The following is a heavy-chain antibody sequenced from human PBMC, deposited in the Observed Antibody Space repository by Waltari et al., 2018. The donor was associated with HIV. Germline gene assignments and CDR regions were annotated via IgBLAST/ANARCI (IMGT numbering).Heavy chain of an antibody. CDR1: GFMFSSYW. V-gene: IGHV3-74*01. CDR3: ASPVGAARAFFYNVDV. J-gene: IGHJ6*02. CDR2: INSDASTT. D-gene: IGHD2-15*01. Sequence: EVQLVESGGGLVQPGGSLRLSCAASGFMFSSYWMHWVRQVPGKGLEWVSSINSDASTTHYADSVKGRFTISRDNAKNILYLQMNSLGVEDTAIYYCASPVGAARAFFYNVDVWGQGTTVTVSS.